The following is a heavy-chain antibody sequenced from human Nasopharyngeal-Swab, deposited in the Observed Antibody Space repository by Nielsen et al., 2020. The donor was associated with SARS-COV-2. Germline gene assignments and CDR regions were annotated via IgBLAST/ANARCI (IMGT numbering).Heavy chain of an antibody. V-gene: IGHV1-69*13. CDR2: IIPIFGTA. CDR1: GGTFSSYA. CDR3: ASANPTSDIVVVPAAKYYYYYYMDV. J-gene: IGHJ6*03. Sequence: SVKVSCKASGGTFSSYAISWVRQAPGQGLEWMGGIIPIFGTANYAQRFQGRVTITADESTSTAYMELRSLRSEDTAVYYCASANPTSDIVVVPAAKYYYYYYMDVWGKGTTVTVSS. D-gene: IGHD2-2*01.